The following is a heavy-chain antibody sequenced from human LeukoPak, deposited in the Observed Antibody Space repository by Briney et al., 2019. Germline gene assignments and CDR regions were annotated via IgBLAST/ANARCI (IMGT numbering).Heavy chain of an antibody. CDR1: GFTFSSYT. V-gene: IGHV3-21*01. CDR3: ANSRYDSSGYYGIIGY. Sequence: PGGSLRLSCAASGFTFSSYTMNWVRLAPGKGLEWVSSISRGNIYKYYADSVKGRFTISRDNAKNSLYLQMNSLRAEDTAVYYCANSRYDSSGYYGIIGYWGQGTLVTVSS. D-gene: IGHD3-22*01. J-gene: IGHJ4*02. CDR2: ISRGNIYK.